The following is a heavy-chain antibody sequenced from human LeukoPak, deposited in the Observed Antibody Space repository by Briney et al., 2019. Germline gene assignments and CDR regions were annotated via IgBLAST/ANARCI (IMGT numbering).Heavy chain of an antibody. CDR1: GFAFSSYA. CDR2: ISGSGGST. D-gene: IGHD3-3*01. J-gene: IGHJ5*02. V-gene: IGHV3-23*01. Sequence: GGSLRLSCAASGFAFSSYAMNWVRQAPGKGLEWVSTISGSGGSTYYADSVKGRFTIPRDNSKNTLYLQMNSLRAEDTAVYYCAKSFWSGDPNSFDPWGQGTLVTVSS. CDR3: AKSFWSGDPNSFDP.